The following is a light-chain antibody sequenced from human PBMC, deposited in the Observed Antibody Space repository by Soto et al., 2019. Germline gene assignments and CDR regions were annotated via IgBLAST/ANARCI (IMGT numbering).Light chain of an antibody. CDR2: DAS. J-gene: IGKJ3*01. CDR3: QHYDNLPF. CDR1: QPISDY. V-gene: IGKV1-33*01. Sequence: DIQMTQSPSSLSASVGDRVTITCRTSQPISDYLNWYQQKPGKAPSLLIYDASNLETGVPSRFSGSGSVTHFTFTISSLQPEDIATYYCQHYDNLPFFGPGTKVDIK.